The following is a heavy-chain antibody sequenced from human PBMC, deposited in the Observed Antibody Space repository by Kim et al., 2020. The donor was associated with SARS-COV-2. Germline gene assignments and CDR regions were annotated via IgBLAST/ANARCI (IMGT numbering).Heavy chain of an antibody. CDR3: ACDPWSRLRGLTYSYYGMDV. Sequence: GGSLRLSCAAYGFTLRSGAMNWVRQAPGKGLEWVAGISDDGRNKNDEDSVKGRFTISRDNCKNTLYLQMNSLRAEDPALYYCACDPWSRLRGLTYSYYGMDVWGQGATVTVSS. V-gene: IGHV3-30*04. CDR2: ISDDGRNK. J-gene: IGHJ6*02. CDR1: GFTLRSGA. D-gene: IGHD3-10*01.